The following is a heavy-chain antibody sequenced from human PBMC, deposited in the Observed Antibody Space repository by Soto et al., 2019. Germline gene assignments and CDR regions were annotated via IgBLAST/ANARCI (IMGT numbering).Heavy chain of an antibody. D-gene: IGHD3-10*01. J-gene: IGHJ6*02. V-gene: IGHV4-30-4*01. CDR3: ARARMVAYYYGMDV. CDR1: GGSISSGDYY. CDR2: IYYSGST. Sequence: SETLSLTCTVSGGSISSGDYYWSWIRQPPGKGLEWIGYIYYSGSTYYNPSPKSRVTISVDTSKNQFSLKLSSVTAADTAVYYCARARMVAYYYGMDVWGQGTTVTVSS.